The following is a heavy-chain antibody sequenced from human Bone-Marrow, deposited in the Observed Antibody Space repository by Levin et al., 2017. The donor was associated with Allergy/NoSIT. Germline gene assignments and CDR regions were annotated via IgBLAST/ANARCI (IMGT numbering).Heavy chain of an antibody. D-gene: IGHD4-11*01. CDR1: GFTFSSFS. CDR2: IRSGSSAT. Sequence: PGGSLRLSCAASGFTFSSFSMNWVRQAPGKGLEWLSYIRSGSSATYYANSVKGRFTISRDNAKNALFLQMDSLRDGDTAIYYCARDSYSNYGMDVWGQGTTVTVSS. J-gene: IGHJ6*02. CDR3: ARDSYSNYGMDV. V-gene: IGHV3-48*02.